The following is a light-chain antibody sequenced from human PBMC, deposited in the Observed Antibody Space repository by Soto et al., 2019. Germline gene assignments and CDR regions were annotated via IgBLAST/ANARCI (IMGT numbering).Light chain of an antibody. CDR1: QSVSSSF. Sequence: EIVLTQSPGTLSLSPGEGATLSCRASQSVSSSFLAWYQQEPGQAPKLLIYGASSRATGIPDRFSGSGSGTDFTLTISRLEPEDFAVYYCQQYGSSPITFGQGTRLEIK. J-gene: IGKJ5*01. CDR2: GAS. V-gene: IGKV3-20*01. CDR3: QQYGSSPIT.